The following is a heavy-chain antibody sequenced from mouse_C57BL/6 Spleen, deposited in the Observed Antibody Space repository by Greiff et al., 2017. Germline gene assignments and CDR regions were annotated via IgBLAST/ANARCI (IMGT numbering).Heavy chain of an antibody. CDR2: IYPGGGST. CDR1: GYTFTSYY. V-gene: IGHV1-85*01. Sequence: VQRVESGPELVKPGASVKLSCKASGYTFTSYYITWVKQRPGQGLEWIGWIYPGGGSTKYNEKFKGKATVTVDTSSSTAYMELHSLTSEDSAVYFCASINFDYWGQGTTLTVSS. CDR3: ASINFDY. D-gene: IGHD1-1*01. J-gene: IGHJ2*01.